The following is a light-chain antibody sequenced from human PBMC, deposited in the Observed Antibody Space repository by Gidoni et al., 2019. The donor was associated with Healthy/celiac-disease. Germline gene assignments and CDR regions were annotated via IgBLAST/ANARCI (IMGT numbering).Light chain of an antibody. V-gene: IGLV1-40*03. CDR3: QAEYSGRIDFWV. Sequence: SISTTCCGCNSKAGNDVLCYQQQPRAAPAHLIFYNSNRPSGVPARLSGSTSGATAALAITGGQDAEEDDYYCQAEYSGRIDFWVFGGGTKLTVL. CDR2: YNS. J-gene: IGLJ3*02. CDR1: GCNSKAGND.